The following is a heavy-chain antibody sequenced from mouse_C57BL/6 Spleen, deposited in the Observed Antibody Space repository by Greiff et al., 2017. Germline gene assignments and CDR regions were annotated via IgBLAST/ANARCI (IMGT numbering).Heavy chain of an antibody. CDR1: GYAFSSYW. CDR3: ARPYYGSSSFDY. D-gene: IGHD1-1*01. CDR2: IYPGDGDT. J-gene: IGHJ2*01. Sequence: QVQLKESGAELVKPGASVKISCKASGYAFSSYWMNWVKQRPGKGLEWIGQIYPGDGDTNYNGKFKGKATLTADKSSSTAYMQLSSLTSEDSAVYFCARPYYGSSSFDYWGQGTTLTVSS. V-gene: IGHV1-80*01.